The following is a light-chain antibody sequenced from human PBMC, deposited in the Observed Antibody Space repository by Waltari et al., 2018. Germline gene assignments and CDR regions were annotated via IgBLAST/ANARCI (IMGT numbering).Light chain of an antibody. CDR1: LRIFRG. CDR3: QQYHSDLLS. CDR2: ESS. V-gene: IGKV1-5*03. Sequence: DIQMTQSPSTLSASVGDRVTMSFRACLRIFRGLAWYQQKPGKAPRVIIYESSSLENGVPSRFSGSGFGTEFTLTINNLQPDDFATYYCQQYHSDLLSFGGGTRVEIK. J-gene: IGKJ4*01.